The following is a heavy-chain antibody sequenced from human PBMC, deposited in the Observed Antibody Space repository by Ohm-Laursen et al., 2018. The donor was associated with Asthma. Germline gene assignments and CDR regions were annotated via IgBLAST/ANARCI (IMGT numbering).Heavy chain of an antibody. CDR1: GFTLSSSW. CDR2: ISGDGSGT. J-gene: IGHJ4*02. CDR3: AKDRNYYASGSYFDY. V-gene: IGHV3-74*01. D-gene: IGHD3-10*01. Sequence: SLRLSCAASGFTLSSSWMHWVRQAPGKGLVWVSRISGDGSGTNYADSVKGRFTISRDNAKNTLYLQMNSLRAEDTAVYYCAKDRNYYASGSYFDYWGQGTLVTVSS.